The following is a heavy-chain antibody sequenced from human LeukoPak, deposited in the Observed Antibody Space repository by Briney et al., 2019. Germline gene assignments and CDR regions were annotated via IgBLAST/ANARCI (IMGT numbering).Heavy chain of an antibody. CDR1: GFTFSSYW. D-gene: IGHD3-10*01. CDR3: ASAGTSGSYSRVDY. Sequence: GGSLRLSCAASGFTFSSYWMSWVRQAPGKGLEWVANIKQDGSEKYYVDSVKGRFTISRDNAKNSLYLQMNSLRVEDTAVYYCASAGTSGSYSRVDYWGQGILVTVSS. J-gene: IGHJ4*02. CDR2: IKQDGSEK. V-gene: IGHV3-7*01.